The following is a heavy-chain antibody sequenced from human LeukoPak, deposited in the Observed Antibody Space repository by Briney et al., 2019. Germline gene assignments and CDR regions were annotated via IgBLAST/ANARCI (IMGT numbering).Heavy chain of an antibody. J-gene: IGHJ6*03. CDR2: INSDGSST. Sequence: PGRSLRLSCAASGFTFSNFGMSWVRQAPGKGLVWVSRINSDGSSTSYADSVKGRFTISRDNAKNTLYLQMNSLRAEDTAVYYCASNVGTNYYYYYYMDVWGKGTTVTVSS. CDR1: GFTFSNFG. D-gene: IGHD7-27*01. V-gene: IGHV3-74*01. CDR3: ASNVGTNYYYYYYMDV.